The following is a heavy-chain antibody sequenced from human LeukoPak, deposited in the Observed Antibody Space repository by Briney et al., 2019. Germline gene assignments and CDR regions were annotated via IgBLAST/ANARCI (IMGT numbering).Heavy chain of an antibody. D-gene: IGHD3-22*01. J-gene: IGHJ5*02. Sequence: LPGGSLRLSCAASGFTFSSYAMSWVRQAPGKGLEWVSGISGSGGSTYYADSVKGRFTISRDNSKNTLYLQMNSLRAEDTAVYYCAKEGYDSSGYYHWFDHWGQGTLVTVSS. CDR3: AKEGYDSSGYYHWFDH. CDR2: ISGSGGST. V-gene: IGHV3-23*01. CDR1: GFTFSSYA.